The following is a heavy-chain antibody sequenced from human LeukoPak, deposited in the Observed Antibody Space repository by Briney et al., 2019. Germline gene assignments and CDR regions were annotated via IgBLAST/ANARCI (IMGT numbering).Heavy chain of an antibody. CDR2: IRYDGSNK. V-gene: IGHV3-30*02. CDR1: GFTFSNYG. CDR3: AKDWYGSGSYSDY. Sequence: GGSLRLSCAASGFTFSNYGMHWVRQAPGKGLEWVAFIRYDGSNKYYADSVKGRFTISRDNSKNTLYLQMNSLRAEDTAVYYCAKDWYGSGSYSDYWGQGTLVTVSS. D-gene: IGHD3-10*01. J-gene: IGHJ4*02.